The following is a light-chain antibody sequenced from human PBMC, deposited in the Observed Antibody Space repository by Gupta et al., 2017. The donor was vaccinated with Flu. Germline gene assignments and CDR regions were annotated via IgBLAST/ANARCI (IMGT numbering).Light chain of an antibody. Sequence: EIVLTQSPGTLSLSPGERATLSCRASQSVSSSYLAWYQQKPGQAPRLLIYDASSRATGIPDRGSGSGSGTEFTLTISRLEPEDCAVYYCQQNGSSPVTFGQGTKVEI. J-gene: IGKJ1*01. CDR3: QQNGSSPVT. V-gene: IGKV3-20*01. CDR2: DAS. CDR1: QSVSSSY.